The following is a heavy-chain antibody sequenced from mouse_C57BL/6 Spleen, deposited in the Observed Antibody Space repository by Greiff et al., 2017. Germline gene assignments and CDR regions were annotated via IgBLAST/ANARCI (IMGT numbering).Heavy chain of an antibody. Sequence: QVQLQQPGAELVKPGASVKLSCKASGYTFTSYWMHWVKPRPGQGLEWIGMIHPNSGSTNYNEKFKSKATLTVDKSSSTAYMQLSSLSSEDSAVYYCAREDHYYGSSSYYAMDYWGQGTSVTVSS. D-gene: IGHD1-1*01. CDR2: IHPNSGST. V-gene: IGHV1-64*01. J-gene: IGHJ4*01. CDR1: GYTFTSYW. CDR3: AREDHYYGSSSYYAMDY.